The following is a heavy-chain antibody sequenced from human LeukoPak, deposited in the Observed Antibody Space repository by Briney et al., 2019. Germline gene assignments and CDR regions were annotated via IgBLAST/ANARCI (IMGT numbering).Heavy chain of an antibody. D-gene: IGHD5-18*01. CDR1: GFTLGRHD. CDR3: VREARGYHYTYSDY. V-gene: IGHV3-13*01. Sequence: GGSLRLSCTASGFTLGRHDMHWVRQTTGEGLEWVAALASGSQTFYAGSVKGRFTVSREDAKNSLYLQMNSLRAGDTAVYYCVREARGYHYTYSDYWGQGTLVTVSS. J-gene: IGHJ4*02. CDR2: LASGSQT.